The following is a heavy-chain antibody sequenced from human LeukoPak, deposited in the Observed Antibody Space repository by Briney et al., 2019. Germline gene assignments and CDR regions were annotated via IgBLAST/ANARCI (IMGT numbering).Heavy chain of an antibody. V-gene: IGHV4-59*01. CDR3: ARDKGYCSGGSCYMGGLDY. Sequence: LETLSLTCTVSGGSISSYYWSWIRQPPGKGLEWIGYIYYSGSTNYNPSLKSRVTISVDTSKNQFSLKLSSVTAADTAVYYCARDKGYCSGGSCYMGGLDYWGQGTLATVSS. D-gene: IGHD2-15*01. CDR1: GGSISSYY. CDR2: IYYSGST. J-gene: IGHJ4*02.